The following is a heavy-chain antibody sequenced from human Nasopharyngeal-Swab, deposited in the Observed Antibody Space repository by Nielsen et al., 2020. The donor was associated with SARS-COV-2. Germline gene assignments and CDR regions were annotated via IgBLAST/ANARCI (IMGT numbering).Heavy chain of an antibody. CDR1: GFTFSDYY. Sequence: GESLKISCAASGFTFSDYYMSWIRQAPGKGLEWVSAISGSGGSTYYADSVKGRFTISRDNSKNTLYLQMNSLRAEDTAVYYCAKSLGQLLEWFTYDILTGYYSDAFDIWGQGTMVTVSS. CDR2: ISGSGGST. D-gene: IGHD3-9*01. CDR3: AKSLGQLLEWFTYDILTGYYSDAFDI. J-gene: IGHJ3*02. V-gene: IGHV3-23*01.